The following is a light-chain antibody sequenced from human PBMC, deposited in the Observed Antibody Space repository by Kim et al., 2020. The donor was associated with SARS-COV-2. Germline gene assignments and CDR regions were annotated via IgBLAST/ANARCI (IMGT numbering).Light chain of an antibody. CDR3: SAWDSSLSSWV. J-gene: IGLJ3*02. Sequence: PTTTSTGTGNSNNVGHRGAAWRQQHHGHPPKLLSYSDTNRPSGTWERLSASRSGSTASLTITGLQPEDEADYYCSAWDSSLSSWVFGGGTQLTVL. CDR1: SNNVGHRG. V-gene: IGLV10-54*01. CDR2: SDT.